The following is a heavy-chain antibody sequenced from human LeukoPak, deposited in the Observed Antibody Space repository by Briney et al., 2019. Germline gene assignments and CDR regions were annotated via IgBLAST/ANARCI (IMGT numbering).Heavy chain of an antibody. Sequence: GASVKVSCKASGYTFTGHYMHWVRQAPGQGLEWMGWINPNSGGTNYAQKFQGRVTMTRDTSISTAYMELSRLRSDDTAVYFCARVAAGSNTYFYLPHFDYWGQGTLVTVSS. V-gene: IGHV1-2*02. CDR2: INPNSGGT. D-gene: IGHD2/OR15-2a*01. J-gene: IGHJ4*02. CDR1: GYTFTGHY. CDR3: ARVAAGSNTYFYLPHFDY.